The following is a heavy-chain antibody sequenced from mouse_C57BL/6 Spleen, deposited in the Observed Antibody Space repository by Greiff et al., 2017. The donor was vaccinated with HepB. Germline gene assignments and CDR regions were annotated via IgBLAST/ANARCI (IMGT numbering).Heavy chain of an antibody. D-gene: IGHD2-3*01. CDR1: GYTFTDYY. CDR2: INPNNGGT. Sequence: VQLQQSGPELVKPGASVKISCKASGYTFTDYYMNWVKQSHGKSLEWIGDINPNNGGTSYNQKFKGKATLTVDKSSSTAYMELRSLTSEDSAVYYCAPHDGYYSYWYFDVWGTGTTVTVSS. V-gene: IGHV1-26*01. CDR3: APHDGYYSYWYFDV. J-gene: IGHJ1*03.